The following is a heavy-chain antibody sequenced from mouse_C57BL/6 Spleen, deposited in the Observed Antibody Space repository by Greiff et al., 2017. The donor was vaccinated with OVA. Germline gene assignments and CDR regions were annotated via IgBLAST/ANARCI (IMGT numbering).Heavy chain of an antibody. CDR3: ARGEPHYAMDY. J-gene: IGHJ4*01. V-gene: IGHV3-1*01. CDR2: ISYSGST. CDR1: GYSITSGYV. Sequence: EVKLQESGPGMVKPSQSLSLTCTVSGYSITSGYVWHWIRPFPGNKLEWMGYISYSGSTNYNSSLKSRISITHDTSKNHFFLKLNSVTTEDTATNYCARGEPHYAMDYWGQGTSVTVSS.